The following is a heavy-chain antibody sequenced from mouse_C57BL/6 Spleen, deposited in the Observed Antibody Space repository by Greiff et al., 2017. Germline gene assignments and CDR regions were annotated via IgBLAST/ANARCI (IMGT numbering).Heavy chain of an antibody. J-gene: IGHJ2*01. CDR1: GYTFTSYW. Sequence: VQLQQSGAELVKPGASVKLSCKASGYTFTSYWMHWVKQRPGQGLEWIGKIHPNSGSTNYNEKFKSKATLTVDNSSSTAYMQLSSLTSEDSAVYYCARRGYYSNSGDWGTGTTLTFSS. CDR3: ARRGYYSNSGD. CDR2: IHPNSGST. D-gene: IGHD1-1*01. V-gene: IGHV1-64*01.